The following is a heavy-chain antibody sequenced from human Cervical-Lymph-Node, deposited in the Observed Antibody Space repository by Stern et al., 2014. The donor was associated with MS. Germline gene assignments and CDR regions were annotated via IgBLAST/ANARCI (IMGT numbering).Heavy chain of an antibody. V-gene: IGHV3-73*01. Sequence: EVQLVQSGGGLVQPGGSLKLSCAASGFTFSASAVHWVRQASGKGLEWVGRIRSKANNYATAYAASVKGRFTFSRDDSKNTAYLQMSSLKTEDTAVYYCTRPRDGSAYPYSFDPWGQGILVTVSS. CDR3: TRPRDGSAYPYSFDP. CDR2: IRSKANNYAT. CDR1: GFTFSASA. J-gene: IGHJ5*02. D-gene: IGHD3-22*01.